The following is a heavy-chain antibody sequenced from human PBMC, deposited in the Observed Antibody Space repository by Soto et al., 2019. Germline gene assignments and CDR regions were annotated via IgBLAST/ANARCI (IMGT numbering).Heavy chain of an antibody. D-gene: IGHD3-10*01. CDR2: MNHNSCNT. V-gene: IGHV1-8*01. Sequence: QVQLVQSGAEVKKPGASVKVSCKASGYTFTSYDINWVRQATGQGLEWMGWMNHNSCNTGYAQKFQGRVTMTRNTSISTAYIELSSLRSEDTAVYYCARGHPGSYKAGLLSPFWFDPWGQGTLVTVSS. CDR1: GYTFTSYD. CDR3: ARGHPGSYKAGLLSPFWFDP. J-gene: IGHJ5*02.